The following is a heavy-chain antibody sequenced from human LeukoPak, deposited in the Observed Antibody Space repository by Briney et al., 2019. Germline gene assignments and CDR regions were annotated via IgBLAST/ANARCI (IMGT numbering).Heavy chain of an antibody. Sequence: ASVKVSCKASGYTFTSYGISWVRQAPGQGLEWMGWISAYNGNTNYAQKLQGRVTMTTDTSTSTAYMELRSLRSDDTAVYYCARGPRYVDTAMSYYWYFDLWGRGTLVTVSS. CDR3: ARGPRYVDTAMSYYWYFDL. D-gene: IGHD5-18*01. CDR1: GYTFTSYG. CDR2: ISAYNGNT. V-gene: IGHV1-18*01. J-gene: IGHJ2*01.